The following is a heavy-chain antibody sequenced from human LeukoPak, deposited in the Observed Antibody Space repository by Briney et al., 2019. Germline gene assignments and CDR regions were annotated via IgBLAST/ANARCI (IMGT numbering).Heavy chain of an antibody. CDR1: GFTFSSYW. J-gene: IGHJ4*02. CDR2: IKQDGSEK. Sequence: GGSLRLSCAASGFTFSSYWMSWVRQAPGKGVEWVANIKQDGSEKYYVDSVKGGFTISRENAKNSLYLQMNSLRAEDTAVYYCARDQSYDILTGYYYFDYWGQGTLVTVSS. D-gene: IGHD3-9*01. CDR3: ARDQSYDILTGYYYFDY. V-gene: IGHV3-7*01.